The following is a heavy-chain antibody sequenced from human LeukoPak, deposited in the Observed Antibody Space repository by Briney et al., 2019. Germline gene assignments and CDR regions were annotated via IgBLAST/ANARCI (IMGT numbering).Heavy chain of an antibody. Sequence: PGRSLRLSCAASGFTFSNYGMHWVRQATGKGLEWVAVVSYDGSNKYYADSVKGRFAISRDNSKNTLYLQMNSLRAEDTAVYYCAKAYGYCTTTSCSHEEFDYWGQGTLVTVSS. V-gene: IGHV3-30*18. CDR1: GFTFSNYG. D-gene: IGHD2-2*01. J-gene: IGHJ4*02. CDR3: AKAYGYCTTTSCSHEEFDY. CDR2: VSYDGSNK.